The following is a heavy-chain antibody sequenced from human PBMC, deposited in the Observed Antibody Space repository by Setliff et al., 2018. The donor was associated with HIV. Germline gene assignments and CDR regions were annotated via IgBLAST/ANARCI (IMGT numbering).Heavy chain of an antibody. Sequence: SETLSLTCAVSGGSISSGGYYWNWIRQHPGKGLEWIGYIYYSGTTNYNPSLKSRGTISIDTSKKQFSLKLTSVTPADTAVYYCAREIYGGNSRPCDYWGQGTLVTVSS. CDR1: GGSISSGGYY. V-gene: IGHV4-61*08. J-gene: IGHJ4*02. CDR3: AREIYGGNSRPCDY. CDR2: IYYSGTT. D-gene: IGHD2-21*02.